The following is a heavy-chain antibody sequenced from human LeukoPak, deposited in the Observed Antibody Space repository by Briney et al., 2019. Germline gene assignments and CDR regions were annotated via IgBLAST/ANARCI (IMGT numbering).Heavy chain of an antibody. D-gene: IGHD2-2*01. CDR1: GFTFSSYG. J-gene: IGHJ4*02. V-gene: IGHV3-48*01. Sequence: GGSLRLSCAASGFTFSSYGMSWVRQAPGKGLEWVSYISSSSSTIYYADSVKGRFTISRDNAKNSLYLQMNSLRAEDTAVYYCARQPSPDCSSTSCYYDWGQGTLVTVSS. CDR3: ARQPSPDCSSTSCYYD. CDR2: ISSSSSTI.